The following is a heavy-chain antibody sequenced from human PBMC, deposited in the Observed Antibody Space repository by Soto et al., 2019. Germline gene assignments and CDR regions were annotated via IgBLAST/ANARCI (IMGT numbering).Heavy chain of an antibody. J-gene: IGHJ5*02. V-gene: IGHV4-59*08. CDR3: ARQQGYGWFDP. CDR2: MYNTGST. Sequence: PSETLSLTCTVSGGSISDYYWSWIRQPPGKRLEWIGYMYNTGSTNYNPSLRSRLTISVDTSKNQLSLKMTSVTAADTAVYYCARQQGYGWFDPWGQGTLVTVPQ. CDR1: GGSISDYY. D-gene: IGHD5-18*01.